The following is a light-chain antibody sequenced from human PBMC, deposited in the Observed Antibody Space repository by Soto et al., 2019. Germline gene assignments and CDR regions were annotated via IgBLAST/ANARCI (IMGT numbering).Light chain of an antibody. CDR3: QHYCDSPQT. Sequence: EMVLTQSPGTLSLSPGARATLSCRASQSVGSSLSWYQQKPGQAPRLLFYGASNRATAIPDRFSGSGFGTDFNLTNTRLEPEDFAVYYCQHYCDSPQTFGPGTKVE. V-gene: IGKV3-20*01. J-gene: IGKJ1*01. CDR1: QSVGSS. CDR2: GAS.